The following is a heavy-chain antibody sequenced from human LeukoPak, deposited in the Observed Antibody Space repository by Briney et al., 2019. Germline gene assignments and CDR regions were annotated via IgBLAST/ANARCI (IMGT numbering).Heavy chain of an antibody. D-gene: IGHD3-22*01. V-gene: IGHV1-46*01. CDR2: INPSGGST. CDR1: GYTFTSYY. J-gene: IGHJ4*02. CDR3: ARDPGSSGYTPPDFDY. Sequence: ASVKVSFKASGYTFTSYYMHWVRQAPGQGLEWMGIINPSGGSTSYAQKFQGRVTVTRDTSTSTVYMELSSLRSEDTAVYYCARDPGSSGYTPPDFDYWGQGTLVTVSS.